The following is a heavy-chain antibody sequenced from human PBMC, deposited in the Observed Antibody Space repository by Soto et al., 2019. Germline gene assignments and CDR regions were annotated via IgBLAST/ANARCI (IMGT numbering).Heavy chain of an antibody. Sequence: PSETLSLTCTVSGGSVSSGSYYWSWIRQPPGKGLEWIGYIYYSGSTNYNPSLKSRVTISVDTSKNQFSLKLSSVTAADTAVYYCARDHFSGVDYWGQGTLVTVSS. CDR1: GGSVSSGSYY. V-gene: IGHV4-61*01. CDR2: IYYSGST. CDR3: ARDHFSGVDY. D-gene: IGHD3-10*01. J-gene: IGHJ4*02.